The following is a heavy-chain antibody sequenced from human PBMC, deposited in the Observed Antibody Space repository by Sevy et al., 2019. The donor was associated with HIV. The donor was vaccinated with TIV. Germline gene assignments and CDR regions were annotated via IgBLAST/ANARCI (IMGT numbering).Heavy chain of an antibody. CDR2: ISHDGINE. CDR1: GFSFSYYG. V-gene: IGHV3-30*18. J-gene: IGHJ6*02. Sequence: GGSLRLSCIGSGFSFSYYGIRWVRQSPGKGLDWVALISHDGINEYYADSVKDRFTISRDNSKNTVYLEMNSLRNEDTAIYFWANAYSGSYSHSYLYALDVWGQGTTVTVSS. CDR3: ANAYSGSYSHSYLYALDV. D-gene: IGHD1-26*01.